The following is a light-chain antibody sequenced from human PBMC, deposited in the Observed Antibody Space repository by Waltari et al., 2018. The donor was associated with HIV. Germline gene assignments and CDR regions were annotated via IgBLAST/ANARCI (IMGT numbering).Light chain of an antibody. Sequence: EIVMTQSPATLSVSPGERATLSCRASQRVSSNLAWYQQKPGQAPRLLIYGASTRATGIPARCSGSGSGTEFTLTISSLQSEDFAVYYCQQYNNWPPVRTFGQGTKVEIK. CDR2: GAS. CDR1: QRVSSN. CDR3: QQYNNWPPVRT. J-gene: IGKJ1*01. V-gene: IGKV3-15*01.